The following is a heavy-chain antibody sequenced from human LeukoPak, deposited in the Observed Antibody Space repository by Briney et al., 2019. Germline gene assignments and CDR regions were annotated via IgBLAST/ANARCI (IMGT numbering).Heavy chain of an antibody. D-gene: IGHD5-24*01. CDR1: GGTFSSYA. CDR2: IIPIFGTA. Sequence: SVKVSCKASGGTFSSYAISWVRQAPGQGLEWMGGIIPIFGTANYAQKFQGRVTITADESTSTAYLELSSLTSEDTAVYYCARVVLGRRWLQTSYYYGMDVWGQGTTGTVSS. V-gene: IGHV1-69*01. CDR3: ARVVLGRRWLQTSYYYGMDV. J-gene: IGHJ6*02.